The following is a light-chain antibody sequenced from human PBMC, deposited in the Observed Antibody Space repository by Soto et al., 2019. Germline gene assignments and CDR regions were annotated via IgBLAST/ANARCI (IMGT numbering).Light chain of an antibody. Sequence: QSALTQPPSASGSPGQSVAISCTGTSSDVGGYNYVSWYQQHPGKAPKLMIYEVNKRPSGVPDRFSGSKSGNTASLTVSGLQAEDEADYYCSSFAGTNSFVFGTGTKVT. CDR1: SSDVGGYNY. CDR3: SSFAGTNSFV. V-gene: IGLV2-8*01. J-gene: IGLJ1*01. CDR2: EVN.